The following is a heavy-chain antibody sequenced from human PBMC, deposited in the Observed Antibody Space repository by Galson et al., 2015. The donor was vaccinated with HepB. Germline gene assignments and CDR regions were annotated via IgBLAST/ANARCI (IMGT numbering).Heavy chain of an antibody. CDR1: GFTFDDYA. J-gene: IGHJ5*02. D-gene: IGHD3-16*02. CDR3: AKDGITFGGVIENNWFDP. Sequence: SLRLSCAASGFTFDDYAMHWVRRAPGKGLEWVSGISWNSGSIGYADSVKGRFTISRDNAKNSLYLQMNSLRAEDTALYYCAKDGITFGGVIENNWFDPWGQGTLVTVSS. V-gene: IGHV3-9*01. CDR2: ISWNSGSI.